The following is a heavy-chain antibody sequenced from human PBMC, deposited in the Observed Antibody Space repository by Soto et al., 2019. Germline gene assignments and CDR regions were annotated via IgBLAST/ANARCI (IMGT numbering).Heavy chain of an antibody. CDR2: VIPIFNTA. CDR3: ARHTMNLGGGQSKGFDY. CDR1: GGTFSSYA. D-gene: IGHD3-16*01. V-gene: IGHV1-69*01. J-gene: IGHJ4*02. Sequence: QVQLVQSGAEVKKPGSSVKVSCKASGGTFSSYAISWVRQAPGQGLEWMGGVIPIFNTANYAQKFQGRVKNPADESTGTAYMDLSSLRSEDTAVYYGARHTMNLGGGQSKGFDYWGQGTLVTVSS.